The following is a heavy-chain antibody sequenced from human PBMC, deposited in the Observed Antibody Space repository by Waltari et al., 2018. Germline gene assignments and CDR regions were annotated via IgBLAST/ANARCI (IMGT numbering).Heavy chain of an antibody. V-gene: IGHV4-39*07. CDR2: IYYSGST. CDR3: ARVAPIVVTPYYFDY. J-gene: IGHJ4*02. CDR1: GGSISSSSYY. Sequence: QLQLQESGPGLVKPSETLSRTCTVSGGSISSSSYYWGWIRQPPGKGLEWIGSIYYSGSTYYNPSLKSRVTISVDTSKNQFSLKLSSVTAADTAVYYCARVAPIVVTPYYFDYWGQGTLVTVSS. D-gene: IGHD3-22*01.